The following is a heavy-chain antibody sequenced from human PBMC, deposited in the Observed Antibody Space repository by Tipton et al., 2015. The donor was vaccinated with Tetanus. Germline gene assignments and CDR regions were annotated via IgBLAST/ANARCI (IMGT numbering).Heavy chain of an antibody. CDR3: ARGGSSVGP. D-gene: IGHD3-10*01. CDR2: IYYSGST. CDR1: GGPIRGYY. V-gene: IGHV4-59*01. J-gene: IGHJ5*02. Sequence: CVVSGGPIRGYYWSWIRQPPGKELEWIGWIYYSGSTKYNSSLKSRVTMSVDTSKNQFSLKLRSVSAADTAVYYCARGGSSVGPWGQGTQVSVSS.